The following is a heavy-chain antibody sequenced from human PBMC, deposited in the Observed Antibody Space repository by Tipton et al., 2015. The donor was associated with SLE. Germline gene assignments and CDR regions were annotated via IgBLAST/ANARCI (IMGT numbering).Heavy chain of an antibody. D-gene: IGHD3-3*01. CDR3: ARGLFLDDFWSGSGRPYYMDV. CDR1: GGSISSGSSY. CDR2: IYKGGAT. Sequence: TLSLTCTVSGGSISSGSSYWSWIRQPAGEGLEWIGRIYKGGATNFNPSLKSRVSMSLDTSKNQFSRRLNSVTAADTAVYYCARGLFLDDFWSGSGRPYYMDVWGKGTTVTVSS. J-gene: IGHJ6*03. V-gene: IGHV4-61*02.